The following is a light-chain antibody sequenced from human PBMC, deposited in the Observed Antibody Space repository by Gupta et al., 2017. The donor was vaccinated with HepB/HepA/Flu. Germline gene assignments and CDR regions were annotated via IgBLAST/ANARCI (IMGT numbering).Light chain of an antibody. CDR3: CSYAGSSTPVV. CDR2: EVS. CDR1: SSDVGSYNL. Sequence: QSALTQPASVSGSPGQSITISCPGTSSDVGSYNLVSWYQQHPGKAPKLMIYEVSKRPTGVSNRFSGSKSCNTASLTISGLQAEDEADYYCCSYAGSSTPVVFGGGTKLTVL. J-gene: IGLJ2*01. V-gene: IGLV2-23*02.